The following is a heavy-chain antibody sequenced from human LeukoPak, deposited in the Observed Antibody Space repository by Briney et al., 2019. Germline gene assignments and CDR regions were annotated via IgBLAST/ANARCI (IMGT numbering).Heavy chain of an antibody. CDR1: GFTFSSYA. J-gene: IGHJ4*02. V-gene: IGHV3-23*01. CDR2: ISGSGGTT. Sequence: PGASLRLSCAASGFTFSSYAMTWVRQAPGKGLEWVSDISGSGGTTYYADSVKGRFTISRDNSKNTLFLQMNSLRAADTAVYYCARGGATYFDYWGQGTLVTVSS. CDR3: ARGGATYFDY. D-gene: IGHD1-26*01.